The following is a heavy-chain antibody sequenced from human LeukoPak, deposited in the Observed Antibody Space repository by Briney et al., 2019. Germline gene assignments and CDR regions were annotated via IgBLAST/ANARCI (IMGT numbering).Heavy chain of an antibody. J-gene: IGHJ4*02. CDR3: AKDFSRRAAAGGDY. CDR2: ISYDGSNK. V-gene: IGHV3-30*18. D-gene: IGHD6-13*01. Sequence: GGSLRLSCAASGFTFSSYGMHWVRQAPGKGLEWVAVISYDGSNKYYADSVKGRFTISRDNSKNTLYLQMNSLRAEDTAVYYCAKDFSRRAAAGGDYWGQGTLVTVSS. CDR1: GFTFSSYG.